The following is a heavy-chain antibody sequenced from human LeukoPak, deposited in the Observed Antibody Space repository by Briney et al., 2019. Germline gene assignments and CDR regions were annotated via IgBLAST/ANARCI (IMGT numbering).Heavy chain of an antibody. D-gene: IGHD3-9*01. CDR3: AKAPPPDILTGYHAYFDY. CDR1: GYTFTGYY. Sequence: ASLKVSCKASGYTFTGYYMHWVRQAPGQALECLGRINPNSRGTNYAQKFQARLTITRDTSISTAYMEQNRLRSDDTAVYYCAKAPPPDILTGYHAYFDYWGPGTLVTVSS. CDR2: INPNSRGT. V-gene: IGHV1-2*06. J-gene: IGHJ4*02.